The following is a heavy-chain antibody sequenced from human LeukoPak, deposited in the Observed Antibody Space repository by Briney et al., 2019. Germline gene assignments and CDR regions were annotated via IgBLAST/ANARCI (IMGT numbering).Heavy chain of an antibody. CDR1: GFTFSSYA. Sequence: GGSLRLSCAASGFTFSSYAMSWVRQAPGKGLEWVSAVSGSGDYTYYADSVKGRFTISRDNSKNTLYLQMNSLRAEDTAVYYCAKEGSTWYYFDYWGQGTLVTVSS. V-gene: IGHV3-23*01. D-gene: IGHD6-13*01. CDR2: VSGSGDYT. J-gene: IGHJ4*02. CDR3: AKEGSTWYYFDY.